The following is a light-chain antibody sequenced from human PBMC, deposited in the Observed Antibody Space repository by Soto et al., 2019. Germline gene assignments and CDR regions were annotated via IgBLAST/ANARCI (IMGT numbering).Light chain of an antibody. Sequence: DLVMTQSPLSLPVTPGEPASISCRSSQSLLHSNGYNYLDWYLQKPGHSPQLLIYLGSNRASGVPDRFSGSGSGTDFTLKISRVEAEDVGVYYCMQALQTPFTFGPGTKVDIK. CDR3: MQALQTPFT. CDR1: QSLLHSNGYNY. J-gene: IGKJ3*01. V-gene: IGKV2-28*01. CDR2: LGS.